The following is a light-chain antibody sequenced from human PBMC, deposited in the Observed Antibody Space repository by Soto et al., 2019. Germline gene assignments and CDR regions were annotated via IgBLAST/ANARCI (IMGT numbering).Light chain of an antibody. CDR3: QQFNKWPRT. V-gene: IGKV3-15*01. Sequence: EIVMTQSPATLSVSPGERATLSCRASQSVSNNLAWYQQKPGQAPRLLIYGSSTRATGIPARFSASGSGTEFTLTISSLQSEDFAVYYCQQFNKWPRTFGQGTKVEIK. CDR1: QSVSNN. J-gene: IGKJ1*01. CDR2: GSS.